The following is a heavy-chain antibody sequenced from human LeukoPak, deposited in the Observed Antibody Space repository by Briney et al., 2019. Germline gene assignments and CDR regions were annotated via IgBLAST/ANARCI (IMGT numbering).Heavy chain of an antibody. D-gene: IGHD5-24*01. Sequence: GGSLRLSCAASGFTVSSNYMSWVRQAPGKGLEWVSVIYDNGDAYSADSVKCRFTISRHNSKNTLYLQMNSLRPEDTAVYYCAGGSRRDGYDYWGQGTLVTVSS. CDR3: AGGSRRDGYDY. CDR2: IYDNGDA. V-gene: IGHV3-53*04. CDR1: GFTVSSNY. J-gene: IGHJ4*02.